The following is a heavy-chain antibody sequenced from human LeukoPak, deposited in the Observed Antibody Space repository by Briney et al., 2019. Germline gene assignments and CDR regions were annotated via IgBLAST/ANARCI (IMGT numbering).Heavy chain of an antibody. CDR3: ARDPGSSLYYYYYMDV. J-gene: IGHJ6*03. V-gene: IGHV3-33*01. CDR1: GFTFSSYG. Sequence: GGSLRLSCAASGFTFSSYGMHWVRQAPGKGLERVAVIWYDGSNKYYADSVKGRFTISRDNSKNTLYLQMNSLRAEDTAVYYCARDPGSSLYYYYYMDVWGKGTTVTVSS. D-gene: IGHD6-6*01. CDR2: IWYDGSNK.